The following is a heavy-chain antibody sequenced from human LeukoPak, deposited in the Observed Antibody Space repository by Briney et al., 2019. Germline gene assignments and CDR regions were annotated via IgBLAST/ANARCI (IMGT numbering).Heavy chain of an antibody. CDR1: GGSISSYY. Sequence: SETLSLTCTVSGGSISSYYWSWIRQPPGKGLEWIGYIYYSGSTNYNPSLKSRVTISVDTPKNQFSLKLSSVTAADTAVYYCARFLRRRDAFDIWGQGTMVTVSS. CDR3: ARFLRRRDAFDI. J-gene: IGHJ3*02. V-gene: IGHV4-59*01. CDR2: IYYSGST. D-gene: IGHD2/OR15-2a*01.